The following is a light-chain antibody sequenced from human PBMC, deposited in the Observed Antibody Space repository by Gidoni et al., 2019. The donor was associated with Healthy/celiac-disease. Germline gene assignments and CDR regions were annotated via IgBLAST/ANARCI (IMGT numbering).Light chain of an antibody. J-gene: IGKJ3*01. Sequence: DIQMTQSPSSLSASVGDRVTITCQASQDISSYLNWYHQKPGKAPKLLIYDASNLETGVPSRFSGSGSGTDFTFTISSLQPEDVATYYCQQYDNLPGTFGPGTKVDI. CDR1: QDISSY. V-gene: IGKV1-33*01. CDR2: DAS. CDR3: QQYDNLPGT.